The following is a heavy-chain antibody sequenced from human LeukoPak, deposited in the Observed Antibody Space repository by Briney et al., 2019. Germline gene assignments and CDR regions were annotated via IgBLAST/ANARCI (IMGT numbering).Heavy chain of an antibody. J-gene: IGHJ4*02. CDR2: MNWNGGHS. D-gene: IGHD2-8*01. V-gene: IGHV3-20*04. CDR1: GFTFDDYA. CDR3: ARENGDY. Sequence: GGSLRLSCAASGFTFDDYAMVWVRQAPGKGLEWVAGMNWNGGHSGYADSEKGRFAVSRDNAKNSLYLQMNRLRAEDTALYYCARENGDYWGQGTLVTVSS.